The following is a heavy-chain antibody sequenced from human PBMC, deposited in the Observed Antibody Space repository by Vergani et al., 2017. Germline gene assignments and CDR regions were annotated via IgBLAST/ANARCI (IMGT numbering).Heavy chain of an antibody. Sequence: QLQLQESGPGLVKPSETLSLTCTVSGCSISSSSYYWGWIRQPPGKGLEWIGSIYYSGSTYYNPSLKSRVTISVDTSKNQFSLKLSSVTAADTAVYYCARHEVNYYDSSGYYWTDWFDRWGQGTLVTVSS. CDR2: IYYSGST. CDR1: GCSISSSSYY. D-gene: IGHD3-22*01. V-gene: IGHV4-39*01. J-gene: IGHJ5*02. CDR3: ARHEVNYYDSSGYYWTDWFDR.